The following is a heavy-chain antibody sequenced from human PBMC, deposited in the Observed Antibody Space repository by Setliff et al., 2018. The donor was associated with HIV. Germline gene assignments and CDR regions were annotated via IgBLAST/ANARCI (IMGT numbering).Heavy chain of an antibody. V-gene: IGHV3-23*01. Sequence: SCAVSGFTFSNSAMSWVRQAPGKGLGWVSSVATNGGSTYYAASVQGRFTISSDNSKSVVYLQMNSLRAEDTAVYYCVQGGLSSGWGSFWGQGTLVTVS. CDR3: VQGGLSSGWGSF. CDR1: GFTFSNSA. J-gene: IGHJ4*02. CDR2: VATNGGST. D-gene: IGHD6-25*01.